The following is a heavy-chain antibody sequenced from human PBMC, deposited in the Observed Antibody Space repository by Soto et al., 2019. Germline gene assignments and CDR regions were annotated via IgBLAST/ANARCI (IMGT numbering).Heavy chain of an antibody. Sequence: SETLSLTCAVYGGSCSGYYWSWIRQPPGKGLEWIGEINHSGSTNYNPSLKSRVTISVDTSKNQFSLKLSSVAAEDTALYYCASSDRSGFGFDYWGQGTLVTVS. D-gene: IGHD3-22*01. CDR1: GGSCSGYY. V-gene: IGHV4-34*01. J-gene: IGHJ4*02. CDR2: INHSGST. CDR3: ASSDRSGFGFDY.